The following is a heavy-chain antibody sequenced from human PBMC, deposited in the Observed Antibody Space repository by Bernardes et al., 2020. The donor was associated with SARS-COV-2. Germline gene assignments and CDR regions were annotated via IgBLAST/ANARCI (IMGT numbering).Heavy chain of an antibody. Sequence: GGSLRLSCAASGFTFSSYWMSWFRQAPGKGLEWVANIKEDGSEKYYVDSVKGRFTISRENAKNSLELQMNSLRAEDTAVYYCAREYYGDYAFDYWGQGTLVTVSS. CDR3: AREYYGDYAFDY. CDR2: IKEDGSEK. CDR1: GFTFSSYW. D-gene: IGHD4-17*01. V-gene: IGHV3-7*01. J-gene: IGHJ4*02.